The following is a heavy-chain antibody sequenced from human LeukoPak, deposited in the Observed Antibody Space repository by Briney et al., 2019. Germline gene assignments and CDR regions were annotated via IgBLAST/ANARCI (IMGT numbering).Heavy chain of an antibody. CDR1: GYTFTSYD. Sequence: ASVKVSCKASGYTFTSYDINWVRQATGQGLEWMGWMNPNSGNTGYAQKFQGRVTMTRNTSISTAYMELSSLRSEDTAVCYCARRVMVRGVIITPWFDPWGQGTLVTVSS. CDR2: MNPNSGNT. V-gene: IGHV1-8*01. J-gene: IGHJ5*02. CDR3: ARRVMVRGVIITPWFDP. D-gene: IGHD3-10*01.